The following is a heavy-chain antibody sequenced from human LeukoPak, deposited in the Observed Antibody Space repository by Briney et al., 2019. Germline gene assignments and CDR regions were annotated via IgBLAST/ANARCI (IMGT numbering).Heavy chain of an antibody. J-gene: IGHJ4*02. CDR2: ISGSGGST. CDR3: ANLETPDYGDYEPHPDY. D-gene: IGHD4-17*01. CDR1: GFTFSSYA. Sequence: GGSLRLSCAASGFTFSSYAVSGVGQAPGKGLEWVSAISGSGGSTYYADPVKGRFTISRDNSKNTLYLQMNSLRAEDTAVYYCANLETPDYGDYEPHPDYWGQGTLVTVSS. V-gene: IGHV3-23*01.